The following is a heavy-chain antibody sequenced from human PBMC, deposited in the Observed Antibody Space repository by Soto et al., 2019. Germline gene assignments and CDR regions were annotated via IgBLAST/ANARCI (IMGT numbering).Heavy chain of an antibody. CDR1: GFTFSNYG. J-gene: IGHJ6*02. CDR2: ISDDGSNK. V-gene: IGHV3-30*18. Sequence: PGGSLRLSCAASGFTFSNYGMHWVRQAPVKGLEWVAFISDDGSNKYYADSMKGRFTMSRDNSKSTLYLQMNSLRVEDTAVNYCTKRSNVLRFLEWSSGMEVWGQGTTVTVCS. D-gene: IGHD3-3*01. CDR3: TKRSNVLRFLEWSSGMEV.